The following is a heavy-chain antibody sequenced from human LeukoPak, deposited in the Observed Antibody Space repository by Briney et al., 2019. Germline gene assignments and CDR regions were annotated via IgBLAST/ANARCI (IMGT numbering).Heavy chain of an antibody. J-gene: IGHJ6*02. D-gene: IGHD1-20*01. CDR3: ARWDYNWNDGERYYGMDV. V-gene: IGHV1-2*02. CDR2: INPNSGGT. CDR1: GYTFTGYY. Sequence: ASVKVSCKASGYTFTGYYMHWVRQAPGQGLEWMGWINPNSGGTNYAQKFQGRVTMTRDTSISTAYMELSRLRSDDTAVYYCARWDYNWNDGERYYGMDVWGQGTTVTVSS.